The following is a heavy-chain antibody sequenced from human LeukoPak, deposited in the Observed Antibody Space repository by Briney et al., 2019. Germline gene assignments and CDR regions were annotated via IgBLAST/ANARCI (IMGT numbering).Heavy chain of an antibody. V-gene: IGHV3-23*01. Sequence: GGSLRLSCAASGFNFKLSAMSWGRQAPGKGLEWVALISGSGSRGSGITGGNTYYADSVKGRFSISRDDSQNTVYLQMNSLRVEDTATYFCAKGRCGDSSCWYFDAWAKGTRVTVSS. CDR3: AKGRCGDSSCWYFDA. D-gene: IGHD6-13*01. CDR1: GFNFKLSA. CDR2: ISGSGSRGSGITGGNT. J-gene: IGHJ4*02.